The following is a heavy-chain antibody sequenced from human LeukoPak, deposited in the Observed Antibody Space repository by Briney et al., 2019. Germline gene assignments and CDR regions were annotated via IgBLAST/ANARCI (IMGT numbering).Heavy chain of an antibody. CDR2: IPDDGSET. CDR1: GFNFSINW. D-gene: IGHD5-18*01. CDR3: ARGWVTIPD. Sequence: GGSLRLSCSASGFNFSINWMTWVRQAPGKGLEWVANIPDDGSETNYVDSVKGRFIISRDNAKNSLSLQMNSLREEDTALYCCARGWVTIPDWGQGTLVTVSS. J-gene: IGHJ1*01. V-gene: IGHV3-7*01.